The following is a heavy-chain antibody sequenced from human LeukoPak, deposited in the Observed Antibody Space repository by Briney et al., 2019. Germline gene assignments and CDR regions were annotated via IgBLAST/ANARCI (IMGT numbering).Heavy chain of an antibody. Sequence: GGSLRLSCAASGFTFSSYSMNWVRQAPGKGLEWVSYISSSSSTIYYADSVKGRFTISRDNAKNSLYLQMNSLRAEDTAVYYCARDLRFGARTFDYWGQGTLVTVSS. J-gene: IGHJ4*02. V-gene: IGHV3-48*01. CDR2: ISSSSSTI. CDR1: GFTFSSYS. D-gene: IGHD3-10*01. CDR3: ARDLRFGARTFDY.